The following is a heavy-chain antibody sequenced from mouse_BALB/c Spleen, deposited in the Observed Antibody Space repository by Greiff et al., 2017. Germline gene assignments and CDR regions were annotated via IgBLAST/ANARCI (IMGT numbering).Heavy chain of an antibody. J-gene: IGHJ4*01. CDR3: ARHEEGYYYGSSYPMDY. D-gene: IGHD1-1*01. Sequence: EVKLMESGGGLVKPGGSLKLSCAASGFAFSSYDMSWVRQTPEKRLEWVAYISSGGGSTYYPDTVKGRFTISRDNAKNTLYLQMSSPKSEDTAMYYCARHEEGYYYGSSYPMDYWGQGTSVTVSS. CDR2: ISSGGGST. V-gene: IGHV5-12-1*01. CDR1: GFAFSSYD.